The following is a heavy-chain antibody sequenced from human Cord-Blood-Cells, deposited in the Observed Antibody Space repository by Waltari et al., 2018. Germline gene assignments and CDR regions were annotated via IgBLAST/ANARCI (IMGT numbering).Heavy chain of an antibody. D-gene: IGHD3-16*01. CDR1: GFTFSSYS. Sequence: EVQLVESGGGLVKPGGSLRLSCAASGFTFSSYSMNRVRQAPGKGLEWVSSISSSSSYIYYADSVKGRFTISRDNAKNSLYLQMNSLRAEDTAVYYCARDQFEGAFDIWGQGTMVTVSS. CDR2: ISSSSSYI. V-gene: IGHV3-21*01. J-gene: IGHJ3*02. CDR3: ARDQFEGAFDI.